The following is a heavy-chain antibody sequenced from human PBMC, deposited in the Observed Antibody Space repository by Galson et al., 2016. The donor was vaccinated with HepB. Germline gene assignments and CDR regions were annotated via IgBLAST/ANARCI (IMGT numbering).Heavy chain of an antibody. CDR1: GFTFSSYG. Sequence: SLRLSCAASGFTFSSYGMHWVRQAPGKGPEWLAVISNHGTAYYADSVKGRFTVSRDNSKNTLYLQMDTLGVDDTAVYYCATDGPRAYFEIVNDVLEFWGQGTTVTVSS. CDR2: ISNHGTA. J-gene: IGHJ3*01. V-gene: IGHV3-30*03. CDR3: ATDGPRAYFEIVNDVLEF. D-gene: IGHD3-9*01.